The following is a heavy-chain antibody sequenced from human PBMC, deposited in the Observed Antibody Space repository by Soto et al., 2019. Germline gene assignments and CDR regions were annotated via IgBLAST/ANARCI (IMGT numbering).Heavy chain of an antibody. CDR3: ATFTFGRPFDT. CDR1: GFTFNTYA. D-gene: IGHD3-16*01. CDR2: ISGSGFST. Sequence: PGGSLGLSCAASGFTFNTYAMSWVRQAPGQGLEWVSAISGSGFSTYYADSVKGRFSISSDSSKNTLFLQMNSLRADDTAVYFCATFTFGRPFDTWGQGTMVTVSS. V-gene: IGHV3-23*01. J-gene: IGHJ3*02.